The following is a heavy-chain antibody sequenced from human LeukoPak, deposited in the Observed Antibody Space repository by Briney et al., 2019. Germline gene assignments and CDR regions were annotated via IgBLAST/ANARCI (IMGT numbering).Heavy chain of an antibody. CDR2: IKEDGCAK. CDR3: VMDMDV. V-gene: IGHV3-7*05. CDR1: GFIFSNYS. J-gene: IGHJ6*02. Sequence: GRTLRLSCAASGFIFSNYSMNWVRQAPGQGLEWLSSIKEDGCAKYYVASVKCRLIIPRDTANTSLYLQMNSLRAEDTAVYYCVMDMDVWGQATTVTVSS.